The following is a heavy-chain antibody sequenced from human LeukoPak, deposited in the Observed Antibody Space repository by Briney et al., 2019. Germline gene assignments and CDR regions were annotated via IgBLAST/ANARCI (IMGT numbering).Heavy chain of an antibody. V-gene: IGHV4-59*01. D-gene: IGHD3-22*01. Sequence: PSETLSLTCTVSGGSISSYYWSWIRQPPGEGLEWIGYIYYSGSTNYNPSLKCRVTISVDTSKNQFSLKLSSVTAADTAVYYCAREIRYYYDSSGYYYNHFDYWGQGTLATVSS. CDR3: AREIRYYYDSSGYYYNHFDY. CDR2: IYYSGST. CDR1: GGSISSYY. J-gene: IGHJ4*02.